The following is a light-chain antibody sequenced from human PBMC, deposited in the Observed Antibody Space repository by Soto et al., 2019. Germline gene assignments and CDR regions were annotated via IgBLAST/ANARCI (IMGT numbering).Light chain of an antibody. CDR2: DND. CDR1: SSNIGRNS. Sequence: QSVLTQPPSLSAAPGQKVTISCSGSSSNIGRNSVSWYQHLPGTATKLLIYDNDKRPSRIPDRFSGSKSGTSATLGITGLQTGDEADYYCGAWDNSLTVVVFGGGTKVTVL. CDR3: GAWDNSLTVVV. V-gene: IGLV1-51*01. J-gene: IGLJ2*01.